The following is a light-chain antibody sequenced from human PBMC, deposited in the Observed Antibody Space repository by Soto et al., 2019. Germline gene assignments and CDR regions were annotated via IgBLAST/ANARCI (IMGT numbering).Light chain of an antibody. V-gene: IGKV1-9*01. CDR1: QGISSY. J-gene: IGKJ5*01. Sequence: DIQMTQSPSSLSASVEDRVTITCRASQGISSYLAWYQQKPGKAPKLMIYAASTLQSGVPSRFRGSGSGTDFTLTISSLQPEDFETYYCQQLNSYPITFGQGTRLEIK. CDR3: QQLNSYPIT. CDR2: AAS.